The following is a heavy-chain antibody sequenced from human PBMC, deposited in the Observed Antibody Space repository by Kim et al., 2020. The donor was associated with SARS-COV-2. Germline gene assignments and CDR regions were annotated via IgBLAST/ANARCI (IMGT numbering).Heavy chain of an antibody. Sequence: GGSLRLSCAVSGFTFSTYGMTWVLQAPGKGLEWVSSISGSGAETSYGDSVKGRFTISRDNSRNTVYLHMNSLRAEDTAVYYCAKGGVRGVIIADLDYWGQGTLVTVSP. V-gene: IGHV3-23*01. D-gene: IGHD3-10*01. J-gene: IGHJ4*02. CDR3: AKGGVRGVIIADLDY. CDR1: GFTFSTYG. CDR2: ISGSGAET.